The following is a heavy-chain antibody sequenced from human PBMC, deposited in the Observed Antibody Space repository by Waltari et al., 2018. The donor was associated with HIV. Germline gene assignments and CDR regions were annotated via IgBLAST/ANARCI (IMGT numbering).Heavy chain of an antibody. J-gene: IGHJ4*02. CDR2: IYYSGST. CDR1: GGCISRYF. Sequence: QVQLQESGPGLVKVSETLSLTCTVSGGCISRYFWSWHPQPPGKGLEWIGYIYYSGSTNYNPSLKSRVTISVDTSKNQFSLKLSSVTAADTAVYYCARYALERNYGDYDYWGQGTLVTVSS. CDR3: ARYALERNYGDYDY. D-gene: IGHD4-17*01. V-gene: IGHV4-59*01.